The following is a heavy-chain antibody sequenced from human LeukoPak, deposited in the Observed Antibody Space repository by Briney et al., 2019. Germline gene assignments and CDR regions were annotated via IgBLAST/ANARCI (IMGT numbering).Heavy chain of an antibody. CDR2: ISSSGSTI. CDR3: ARNRWFGRYHDFDY. Sequence: GSLRLSCAASGFTFSSYEMNWVRQAPGKGLEWGSYISSSGSTIYYADSVKGRFTISRDKANTSLYLQMNSLTAEDTAVYYCARNRWFGRYHDFDYWGQGTLVTVSS. CDR1: GFTFSSYE. D-gene: IGHD3-10*01. V-gene: IGHV3-48*03. J-gene: IGHJ4*02.